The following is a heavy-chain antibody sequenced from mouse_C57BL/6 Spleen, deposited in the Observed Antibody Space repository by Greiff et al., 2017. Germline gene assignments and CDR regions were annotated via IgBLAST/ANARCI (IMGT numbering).Heavy chain of an antibody. CDR2: IYPGNSDT. V-gene: IGHV1-5*01. CDR1: GYTFTSYW. D-gene: IGHD1-1*01. CDR3: TGYYGSSYVRGAMDY. J-gene: IGHJ4*01. Sequence: EVKLVESGTVLARPGASVKMSCKTSGYTFTSYWMHWVKQRPGQGLEWIGAIYPGNSDTSYNQKFKGKAKLTAVTSASTAYMELSSLTNEDSAVYYCTGYYGSSYVRGAMDYWGQGTSVTVSS.